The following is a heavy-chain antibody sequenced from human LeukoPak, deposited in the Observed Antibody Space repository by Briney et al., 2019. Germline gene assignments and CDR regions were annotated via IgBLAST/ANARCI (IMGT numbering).Heavy chain of an antibody. CDR1: GFTFRNYY. V-gene: IGHV3-30-3*01. J-gene: IGHJ4*01. CDR2: ISLDGNNE. D-gene: IGHD1-1*01. Sequence: GGSLRLSCAASGFTFRNYYMHWVRQAPGKGLEWVAVISLDGNNEYYADSVKGRFSLSRDNSMNTLYLQLNSLRTEDTAMYYCARDLSGHWTYDYRGQGTLVTVSS. CDR3: ARDLSGHWTYDY.